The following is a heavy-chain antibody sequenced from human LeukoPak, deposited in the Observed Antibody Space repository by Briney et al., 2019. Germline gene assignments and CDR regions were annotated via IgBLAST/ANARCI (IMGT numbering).Heavy chain of an antibody. J-gene: IGHJ3*02. V-gene: IGHV3-9*01. Sequence: GRSLRLSCAASGFTFDDYAMHWVRQAPGKGLEWVSGISWNSGSIGYADSVKGRFTISRDNAKNSLYLQMNSLRAEDTALYYCAKDPYSSGWYIAFDIWGQGTMVTVSS. D-gene: IGHD6-19*01. CDR2: ISWNSGSI. CDR3: AKDPYSSGWYIAFDI. CDR1: GFTFDDYA.